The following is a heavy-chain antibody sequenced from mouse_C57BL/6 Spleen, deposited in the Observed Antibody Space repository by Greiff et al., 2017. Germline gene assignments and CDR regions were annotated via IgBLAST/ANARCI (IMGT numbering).Heavy chain of an antibody. D-gene: IGHD1-1*01. J-gene: IGHJ2*01. CDR1: GFSLTSYG. CDR3: ARFRVDGTDYFDY. CDR2: IWSGGST. V-gene: IGHV2-2*01. Sequence: QVQLQQSGPGLVQPSPSLSITCTVSGFSLTSYGVHWVRQSPGKGLEWLGVIWSGGSTDYNAAFISRLSISKDNSKSQVFFKMNSLQADDTAIYYCARFRVDGTDYFDYWGQGTTLTVSS.